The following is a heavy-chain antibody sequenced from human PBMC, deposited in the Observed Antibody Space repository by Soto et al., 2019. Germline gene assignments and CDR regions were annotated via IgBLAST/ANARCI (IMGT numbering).Heavy chain of an antibody. J-gene: IGHJ4*02. Sequence: GGSLRLSCPVSAFSFSDPYMRWVRPAARKGMGWISYIRSSVSTIYYTDSVTGRFTISRDNAKKALYLQRDSLTADDTAVYYCARGGASVTTPFDYWGQGTQVTVSS. CDR3: ARGGASVTTPFDY. CDR2: IRSSVSTI. V-gene: IGHV3-11*01. D-gene: IGHD4-17*01. CDR1: AFSFSDPY.